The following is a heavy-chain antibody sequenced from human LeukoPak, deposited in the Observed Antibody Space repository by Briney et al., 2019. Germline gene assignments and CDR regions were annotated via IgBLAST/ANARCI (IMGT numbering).Heavy chain of an antibody. Sequence: GGSLRLSCAASGFTVSSNYMSWVRQAPGKGLEWVSVLYSDGTTCYADSVKGRFTISRDNSKNTLYLQMNNLRAEDTAVYYCARAAYDSNGFTANHDYWGQGTLVTVSS. CDR1: GFTVSSNY. CDR3: ARAAYDSNGFTANHDY. CDR2: LYSDGTT. D-gene: IGHD3-22*01. V-gene: IGHV3-53*01. J-gene: IGHJ4*02.